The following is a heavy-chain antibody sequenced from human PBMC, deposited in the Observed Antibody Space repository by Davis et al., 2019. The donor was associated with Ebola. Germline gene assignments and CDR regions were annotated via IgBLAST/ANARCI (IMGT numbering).Heavy chain of an antibody. J-gene: IGHJ4*02. Sequence: ASVKVSCKASVYTFTSYGISWVRQAPGQGLERMGWISAYNGNTNYAQKLQGRVTMTTDTSTSTAYMELRSLRSDDTAVYYCARDPVAGPFDYWGQGTLVTVSS. D-gene: IGHD6-19*01. CDR1: VYTFTSYG. CDR2: ISAYNGNT. V-gene: IGHV1-18*01. CDR3: ARDPVAGPFDY.